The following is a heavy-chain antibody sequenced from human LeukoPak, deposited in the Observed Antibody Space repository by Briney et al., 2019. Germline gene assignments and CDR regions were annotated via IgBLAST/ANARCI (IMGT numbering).Heavy chain of an antibody. V-gene: IGHV4-34*01. CDR1: GGSFSGYY. CDR3: ARDLQIPKQSLGY. D-gene: IGHD6-19*01. Sequence: SETLSLTCAVYGGSFSGYYWSWIRQPPGKGLEWIGEINHSGSTNYNPSLKSRVTISVDTSKNQFSLKLSSVTAADTAVYYCARDLQIPKQSLGYWGQGTLVTVSS. J-gene: IGHJ4*02. CDR2: INHSGST.